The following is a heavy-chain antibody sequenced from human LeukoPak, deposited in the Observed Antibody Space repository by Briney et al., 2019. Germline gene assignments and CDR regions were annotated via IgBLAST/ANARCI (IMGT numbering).Heavy chain of an antibody. J-gene: IGHJ4*02. CDR3: AIGPPYGGYSD. CDR2: ISGSGGRT. D-gene: IGHD5-12*01. CDR1: GFTFTTYA. V-gene: IGHV3-23*01. Sequence: PGGSLRLSCAASGFTFTTYAMTWVRQAPGKGPEWVSSISGSGGRTYYADSLKGRFTISRDNSKNTLYLQMNSLRVEDTAVYYWAIGPPYGGYSDWGQGTLVTVSS.